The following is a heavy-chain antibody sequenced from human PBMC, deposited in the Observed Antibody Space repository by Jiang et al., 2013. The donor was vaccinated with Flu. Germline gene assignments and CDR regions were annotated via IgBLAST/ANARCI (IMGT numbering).Heavy chain of an antibody. Sequence: SRVTISVDTSKNQXSLKLSSVTAADTAVYYCARGVRRTAAGTSFDYWGQGTLVTVSS. CDR3: ARGVRRTAAGTSFDY. J-gene: IGHJ4*02. V-gene: IGHV4-39*07. D-gene: IGHD6-13*01.